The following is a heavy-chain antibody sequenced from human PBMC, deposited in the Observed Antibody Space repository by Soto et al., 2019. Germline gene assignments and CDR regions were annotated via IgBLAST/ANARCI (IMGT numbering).Heavy chain of an antibody. D-gene: IGHD2-21*02. CDR1: GFTFGDYA. CDR2: IRSKAYGGTT. Sequence: GGSLRLSCAASGFTFGDYAMSWFRQAPGKGLEWVGFIRSKAYGGTTEYAASVKGRFTISRDDSKSIAYLQMNSLKTEDTAVYYCTRERSVWYSNYYMDVWGKGTTVTVSS. V-gene: IGHV3-49*03. CDR3: TRERSVWYSNYYMDV. J-gene: IGHJ6*03.